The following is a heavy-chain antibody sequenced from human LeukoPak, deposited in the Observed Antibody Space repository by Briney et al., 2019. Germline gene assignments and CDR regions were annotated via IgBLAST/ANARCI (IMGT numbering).Heavy chain of an antibody. V-gene: IGHV4-34*01. Sequence: KPSETLSLTCAVYGGSFSGYYWSWIRQPPGKGLEWIGEINHSGSTNYNPSLKSRVTVSVDTSKNQFSLKLSSVTAADTAVYYCARPFRRQFWRYFQHWGQGTLVTVSS. CDR1: GGSFSGYY. J-gene: IGHJ1*01. CDR3: ARPFRRQFWRYFQH. CDR2: INHSGST. D-gene: IGHD3-3*01.